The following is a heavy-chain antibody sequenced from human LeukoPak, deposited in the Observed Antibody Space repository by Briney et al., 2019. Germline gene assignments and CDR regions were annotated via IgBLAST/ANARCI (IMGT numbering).Heavy chain of an antibody. D-gene: IGHD2-8*01. CDR3: ARDNGRKDDY. CDR1: AFTSSRSG. J-gene: IGHJ4*02. CDR2: MQQDGSEK. Sequence: RGSLTLSCPASAFTSSRSGMSWVRQATGLGLEWVANMQQDGSEKYCVYSVKGRFTISRDNAKNSLYLQMNSLRAEDTAVYYCARDNGRKDDYWGQGTLVTVSS. V-gene: IGHV3-7*01.